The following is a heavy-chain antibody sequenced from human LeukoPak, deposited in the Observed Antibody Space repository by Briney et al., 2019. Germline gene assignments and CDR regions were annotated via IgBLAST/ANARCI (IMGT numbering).Heavy chain of an antibody. CDR1: GGTFSNYA. Sequence: GASVKVSCKASGGTFSNYAISWVRQAPGQGLEWMRGIIPLFGTANYAQRFQGRVTITADESTSTAYMALSSLRSEDTAIYYCARALIPFAVVIPWDYWRLGTLVTVSS. CDR2: IIPLFGTA. J-gene: IGHJ4*02. V-gene: IGHV1-69*13. CDR3: ARALIPFAVVIPWDY. D-gene: IGHD3-3*01.